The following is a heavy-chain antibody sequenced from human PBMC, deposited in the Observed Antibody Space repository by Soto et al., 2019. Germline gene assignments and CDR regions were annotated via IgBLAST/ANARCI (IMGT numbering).Heavy chain of an antibody. CDR2: MYPGDSDT. D-gene: IGHD3-9*01. Sequence: GESLKISCQASGYTFTGYYIGWVRQMPGKGLEWMGIMYPGDSDTRYNPSFQGQVTISADKSISTAYLQWRSLKASDTAMYYCAGASNHFNWFPEAFDIWGQGTMVTVSS. CDR3: AGASNHFNWFPEAFDI. V-gene: IGHV5-51*01. CDR1: GYTFTGYY. J-gene: IGHJ3*02.